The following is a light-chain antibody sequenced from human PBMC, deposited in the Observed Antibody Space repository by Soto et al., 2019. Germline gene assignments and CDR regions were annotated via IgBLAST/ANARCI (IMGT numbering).Light chain of an antibody. CDR2: AAS. Sequence: EIQLTQSPSFLSASVGDRVTLTCRASQSISSYLAWYQQKPGKAPKLLIYAASTLQSGVPSRFSGSGSGTEFTLTISSLQPEDFATYYCQQSYSTLLYTFGQGTKLEIK. CDR3: QQSYSTLLYT. CDR1: QSISSY. V-gene: IGKV1-9*01. J-gene: IGKJ2*01.